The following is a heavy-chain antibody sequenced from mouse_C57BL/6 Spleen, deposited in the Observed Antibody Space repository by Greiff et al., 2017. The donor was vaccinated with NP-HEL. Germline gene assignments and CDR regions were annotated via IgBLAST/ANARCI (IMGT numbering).Heavy chain of an antibody. Sequence: VMLVESGPGLVQPSQSLSITCTVSGFSLTSYGVHWVRQSPGKGLEWLGVIWSGGSTDYNAAFISRLSISKDNSKSQVFFKMNSLQADDTAIYYCARRDYAWFAYWGQGTLVTVSA. CDR3: ARRDYAWFAY. J-gene: IGHJ3*01. D-gene: IGHD2-4*01. CDR2: IWSGGST. V-gene: IGHV2-2*01. CDR1: GFSLTSYG.